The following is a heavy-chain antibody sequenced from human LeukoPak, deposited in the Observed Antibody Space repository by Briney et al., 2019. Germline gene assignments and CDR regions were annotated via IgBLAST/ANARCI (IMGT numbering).Heavy chain of an antibody. D-gene: IGHD2-15*01. CDR3: ARDLGRRCSGGSCNYYYNYMDV. CDR1: GYTFTSYD. V-gene: IGHV1-8*01. Sequence: ASVKVSCKASGYTFTSYDINWVRRATGQGLEWMGWMNPNRGNTGYAQKFQGRVTMTRNTSISTAYMELSSLRSEDTAVYYCARDLGRRCSGGSCNYYYNYMDVWGKGTTVTISS. CDR2: MNPNRGNT. J-gene: IGHJ6*03.